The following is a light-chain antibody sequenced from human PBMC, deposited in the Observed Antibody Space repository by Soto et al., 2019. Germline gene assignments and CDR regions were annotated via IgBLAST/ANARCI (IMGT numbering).Light chain of an antibody. J-gene: IGLJ2*01. CDR2: SDN. Sequence: QSVLTQPPSTSGTPGQRVTMSCSGSNSNIGTNTVYWYQQLPGTAPKLLIQSDNRRPSGVPDRFSASKSGTSASLAISGLQSEDEADYYCAAWDDSRIVVLFGGGTQLPVL. CDR1: NSNIGTNT. CDR3: AAWDDSRIVVL. V-gene: IGLV1-44*01.